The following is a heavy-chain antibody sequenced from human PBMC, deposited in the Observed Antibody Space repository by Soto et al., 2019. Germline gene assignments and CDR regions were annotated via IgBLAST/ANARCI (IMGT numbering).Heavy chain of an antibody. V-gene: IGHV3-49*04. D-gene: IGHD3-3*01. CDR1: GFTFGDYA. CDR2: IRSKAYGGTT. Sequence: HPGGSLRLSCTASGFTFGDYAMSWVRQAPGKGLEWVGFIRSKAYGGTTEYAASVKGRFTISRDDSKSIAYLQMDSLKTEDTAVYYCTSTITISRGDVWGQGXTVTVSS. J-gene: IGHJ6*02. CDR3: TSTITISRGDV.